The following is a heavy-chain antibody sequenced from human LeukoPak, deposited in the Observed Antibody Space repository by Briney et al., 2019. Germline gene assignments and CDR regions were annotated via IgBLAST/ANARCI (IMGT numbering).Heavy chain of an antibody. CDR3: ARGLLYDVMTGYFEYYFDY. CDR1: GFTFSSYS. CDR2: ISSSSSYI. J-gene: IGHJ4*02. V-gene: IGHV3-21*01. D-gene: IGHD3-9*01. Sequence: GGSLRLSCAASGFTFSSYSMNWVRQAPGKGLEWVSSISSSSSYIYYADSVKGRFTISRDNAKESLYLQMNSLRAEDTAVYYCARGLLYDVMTGYFEYYFDYWGQGTLVTVSS.